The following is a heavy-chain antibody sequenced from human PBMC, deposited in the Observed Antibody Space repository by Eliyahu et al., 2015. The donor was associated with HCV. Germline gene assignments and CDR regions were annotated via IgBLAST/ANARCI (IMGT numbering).Heavy chain of an antibody. Sequence: EVQLLESGGGLVQPGGSLRLSCAASGFTFSNYAMSWVRQAPGKGLEWVSTISGSGAATYYADSVKGRFTISRDNSKNTLYLQMNSLRAEDTAVYYCAKGEGGYHDLLTGYYHSYSFDYWGQGTLVTVSS. J-gene: IGHJ4*02. CDR3: AKGEGGYHDLLTGYYHSYSFDY. V-gene: IGHV3-23*01. D-gene: IGHD3-9*01. CDR2: ISGSGAAT. CDR1: GFTFSNYA.